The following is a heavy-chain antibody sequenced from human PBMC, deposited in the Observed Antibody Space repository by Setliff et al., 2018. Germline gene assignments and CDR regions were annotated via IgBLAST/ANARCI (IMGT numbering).Heavy chain of an antibody. Sequence: SETLSLTCTVSGGSISSYYWSWIRQPPGKGLEWIGYIYYSGSTNNNPSLKRRVTISVDTSKNQFSLMLYSVTAADTAIYYCARYDSSGYSENYYFDYWGQGTLVTVSS. J-gene: IGHJ4*02. CDR3: ARYDSSGYSENYYFDY. CDR1: GGSISSYY. CDR2: IYYSGST. D-gene: IGHD3-22*01. V-gene: IGHV4-59*12.